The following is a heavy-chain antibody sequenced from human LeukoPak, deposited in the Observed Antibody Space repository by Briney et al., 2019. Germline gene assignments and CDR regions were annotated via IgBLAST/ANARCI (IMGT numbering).Heavy chain of an antibody. CDR2: ISSNGGST. Sequence: PGGSLRLSCAASGFTFSSYAMHWVRQAPGKGLEYVSAISSNGGSTYYANSVKGRFTISRDNSKNTLYLQMGSLRAEDMAVYYCARDRGDLGAFDIWGQGTMVTVSS. CDR1: GFTFSSYA. J-gene: IGHJ3*02. D-gene: IGHD3-10*01. CDR3: ARDRGDLGAFDI. V-gene: IGHV3-64*01.